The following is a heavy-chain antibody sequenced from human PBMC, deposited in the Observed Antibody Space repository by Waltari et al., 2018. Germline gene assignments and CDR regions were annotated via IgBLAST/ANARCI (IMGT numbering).Heavy chain of an antibody. CDR3: ARGVASMIRGVVDWFDP. Sequence: EVQLVESGGGLVQPGGYLRLSWAASGFRFSSSWRSWARQAPGKGLEWVANINQDGSEKHYVDSVKGRFTVSRDNAKSSLYLQMNSLRADDTAVYYCARGVASMIRGVVDWFDPWGQGTLVTVSS. V-gene: IGHV3-7*01. J-gene: IGHJ5*02. CDR1: GFRFSSSW. CDR2: INQDGSEK. D-gene: IGHD3-10*01.